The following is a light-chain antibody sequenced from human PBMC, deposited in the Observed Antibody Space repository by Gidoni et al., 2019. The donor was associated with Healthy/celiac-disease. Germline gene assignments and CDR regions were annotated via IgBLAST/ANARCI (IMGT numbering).Light chain of an antibody. CDR2: GAS. J-gene: IGKJ1*01. V-gene: IGKV3-15*01. Sequence: EIVMTQSPATLSVSLGERATLSCRASQSVSSNLAWYQQKPGQAPRLLIYGASTRATGIPAMFRGSGSGTEFTITISSLQSEDFAVYYCQQYNNGPWTFGQGTKVEIK. CDR3: QQYNNGPWT. CDR1: QSVSSN.